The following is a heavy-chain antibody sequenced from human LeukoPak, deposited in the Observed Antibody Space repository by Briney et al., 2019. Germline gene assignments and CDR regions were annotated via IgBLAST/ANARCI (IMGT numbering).Heavy chain of an antibody. Sequence: PGGSLRLSCAGSGFTFGSYAMNWVRQAPVKGLEWVSGLTGGGGGTSYADSVKGRFTISRDNSKNTLYLQMNSLRAEDTAVYYCAKDKGAVTGTFDYWGQGTLVTVSS. CDR2: LTGGGGGT. J-gene: IGHJ4*02. V-gene: IGHV3-23*01. D-gene: IGHD1-14*01. CDR1: GFTFGSYA. CDR3: AKDKGAVTGTFDY.